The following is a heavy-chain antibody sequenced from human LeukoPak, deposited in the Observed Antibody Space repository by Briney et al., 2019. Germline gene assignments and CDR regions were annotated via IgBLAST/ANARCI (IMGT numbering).Heavy chain of an antibody. Sequence: PSESLALSGTVSGGAIRYSGEYSGSFRQPPGKGLEWIGRIYYGGNTYYNPSLNSRLTISVDTSTDLFSLKLSSVTAAATAVYYCARHRGSARGGSGFSQGQFDYWGQGTLVTVSS. CDR2: IYYGGNT. J-gene: IGHJ4*02. CDR3: ARHRGSARGGSGFSQGQFDY. V-gene: IGHV4-39*01. CDR1: GGAIRYSGEY. D-gene: IGHD3-22*01.